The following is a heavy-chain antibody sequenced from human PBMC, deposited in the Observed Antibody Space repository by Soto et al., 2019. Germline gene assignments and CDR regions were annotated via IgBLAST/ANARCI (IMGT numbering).Heavy chain of an antibody. J-gene: IGHJ4*02. CDR2: IYYSGST. CDR3: ARHVGYSTVDY. V-gene: IGHV4-39*01. CDR1: GGSISSSSYY. D-gene: IGHD4-4*01. Sequence: PSETLSLPCTVSGGSISSSSYYRGWIRQPPGKGLEWIGSIYYSGSTYYNPSLQSRFLISVDTSKNQFSLTLSSVTAADTAVYYCARHVGYSTVDYWGQGTLVTVSA.